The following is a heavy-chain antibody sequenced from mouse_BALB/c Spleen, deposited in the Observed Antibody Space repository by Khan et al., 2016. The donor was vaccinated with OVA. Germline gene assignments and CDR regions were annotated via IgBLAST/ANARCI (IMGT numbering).Heavy chain of an antibody. J-gene: IGHJ4*01. CDR3: TSGYGYARDY. D-gene: IGHD2-2*01. Sequence: VQLKQSGAELVRSGASVKLSCTVSGFNIKHYYIHWVKQRPEQGLEWIGWIDPDNGDTEYAPKFQGKAAMTADTSSNTAYLHLSSLTSEDTAVYYCTSGYGYARDYWGQGTSVTVSS. V-gene: IGHV14-4*02. CDR2: IDPDNGDT. CDR1: GFNIKHYY.